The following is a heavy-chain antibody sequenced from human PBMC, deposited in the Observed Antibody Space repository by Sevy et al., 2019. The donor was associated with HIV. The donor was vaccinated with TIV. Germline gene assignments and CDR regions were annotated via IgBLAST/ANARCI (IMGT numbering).Heavy chain of an antibody. J-gene: IGHJ6*02. Sequence: GESLKISCAASGFTFSNYGMHWVRQAPGKGLEWVAVISYDGSNKDYADSVKGRFTISRDNSKNTLYLQMNSLRAEDTAVYYCAKRHYYDSNDYYYGMDVWGQGTTVTVSS. CDR1: GFTFSNYG. CDR2: ISYDGSNK. D-gene: IGHD3-22*01. V-gene: IGHV3-30*18. CDR3: AKRHYYDSNDYYYGMDV.